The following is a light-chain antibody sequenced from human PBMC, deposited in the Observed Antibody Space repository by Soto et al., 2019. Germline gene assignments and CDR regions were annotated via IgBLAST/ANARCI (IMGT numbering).Light chain of an antibody. Sequence: QSALTQPASVSGSAGQSITISCSGTMRDVGAYNLVSWYQQHPGTAPKLIIYEVRNRPSGISSRFSGSRSGNTASLTISGRQSEDEGDYYCRAYTARSTLVFGGGTKLTVL. CDR1: MRDVGAYNL. J-gene: IGLJ3*02. CDR2: EVR. CDR3: RAYTARSTLV. V-gene: IGLV2-14*01.